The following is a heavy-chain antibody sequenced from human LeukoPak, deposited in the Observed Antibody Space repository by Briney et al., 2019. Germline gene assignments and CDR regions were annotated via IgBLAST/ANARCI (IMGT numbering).Heavy chain of an antibody. D-gene: IGHD5-24*01. Sequence: PGGSLRLSCAASGFTVSSNYTSWVRQAPGKGLEWVSVIYSGGSTYYADSVKGRFTISRDNAKNTLYLQMNSLRAEDTAVYYCARRIQGMAPYYFDYWGQGTLVTVSS. V-gene: IGHV3-53*01. CDR1: GFTVSSNY. CDR3: ARRIQGMAPYYFDY. CDR2: IYSGGST. J-gene: IGHJ4*02.